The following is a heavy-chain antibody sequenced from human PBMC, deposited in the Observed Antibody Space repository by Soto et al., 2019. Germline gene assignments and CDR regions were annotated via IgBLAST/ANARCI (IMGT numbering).Heavy chain of an antibody. D-gene: IGHD4-17*01. CDR3: AKDPVQTTATVFDH. CDR1: GFTFDNYA. J-gene: IGHJ4*02. V-gene: IGHV3-23*01. CDR2: ISGSGVNT. Sequence: EVQLLESGGGLAQPGGSLRLSCSASGFTFDNYAISWVRQAPGKGLEWVSGISGSGVNTYYADSVKGRFTISRDNSKHTLFRQLNRLRAEDTAAYDCAKDPVQTTATVFDHWGQGTLVTVSS.